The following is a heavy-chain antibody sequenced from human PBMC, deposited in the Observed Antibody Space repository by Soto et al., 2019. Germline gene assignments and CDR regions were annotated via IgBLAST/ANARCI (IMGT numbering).Heavy chain of an antibody. CDR3: ARDPHTVYYFDY. D-gene: IGHD3-16*01. J-gene: IGHJ4*02. Sequence: ASVKVSCKASGGTFSSYAISWVRQAPGQRLEWMGGIIPSNGTAKYSQKFQGRVTITRDTSASTAYMELSSLRSEDTAVYYCARDPHTVYYFDYWGQGTLVTVSS. CDR1: GGTFSSYA. V-gene: IGHV1-3*01. CDR2: IIPSNGTA.